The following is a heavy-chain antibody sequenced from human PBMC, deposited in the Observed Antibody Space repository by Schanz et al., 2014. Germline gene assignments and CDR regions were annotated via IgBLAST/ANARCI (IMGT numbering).Heavy chain of an antibody. D-gene: IGHD3-10*01. Sequence: DVQLVESGGGLAQPGGSLRLSCVASGFMFTKYAMNWVRQAPGKGLEWVTVIRVAGTDTYYADSVKSRFTVSRDNSKNTLYLQMNSLRADDTAVYYCAKDQLANYRGSGYNWFDPWGQGTLVTVSS. CDR2: IRVAGTDT. CDR1: GFMFTKYA. CDR3: AKDQLANYRGSGYNWFDP. V-gene: IGHV3-23*04. J-gene: IGHJ5*02.